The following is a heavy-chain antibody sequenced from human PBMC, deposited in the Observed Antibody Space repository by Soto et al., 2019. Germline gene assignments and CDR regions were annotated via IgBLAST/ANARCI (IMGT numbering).Heavy chain of an antibody. CDR3: ARHGFYGDYSSNYFDP. J-gene: IGHJ5*02. CDR2: IYPSDSTT. CDR1: GYSFTNYW. Sequence: GESLKISCKGSGYSFTNYWIAWVRQMPGKGLEYMGIIYPSDSTTRYSPSFPGQVTISADKSISTAYLQWNSLKASDTAMYYCARHGFYGDYSSNYFDPWGLGTLVTVS. V-gene: IGHV5-51*01. D-gene: IGHD4-17*01.